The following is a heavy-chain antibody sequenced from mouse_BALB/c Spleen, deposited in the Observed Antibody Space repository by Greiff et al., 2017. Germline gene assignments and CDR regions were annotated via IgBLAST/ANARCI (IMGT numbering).Heavy chain of an antibody. Sequence: EVQRVESGGGLVQPGGSRKLSCAASGFTFSSFGMHWVRQAPEKGLEWVAYISSGSSTIYYADTVKGRFTISRDNPKNTLFLQMTSLRSEDTAMYYCARRSRGTMDYWGQGTSVTVSS. J-gene: IGHJ4*01. CDR2: ISSGSSTI. CDR3: ARRSRGTMDY. V-gene: IGHV5-17*02. CDR1: GFTFSSFG.